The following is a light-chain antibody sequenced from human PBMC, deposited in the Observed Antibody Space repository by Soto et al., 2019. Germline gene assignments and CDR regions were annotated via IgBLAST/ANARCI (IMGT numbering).Light chain of an antibody. J-gene: IGKJ4*01. CDR1: QTISTW. CDR2: DAS. V-gene: IGKV1-5*01. CDR3: QQYNSYSGT. Sequence: DTQMTQSPSTLSASVGDRVTITCRASQTISTWLAWHQQKKGKAPKLLIYDASSLESGVPSRFSGSGSGTEFTLTISRLQPDDFETYYCQQYNSYSGTFGGGTKVDIK.